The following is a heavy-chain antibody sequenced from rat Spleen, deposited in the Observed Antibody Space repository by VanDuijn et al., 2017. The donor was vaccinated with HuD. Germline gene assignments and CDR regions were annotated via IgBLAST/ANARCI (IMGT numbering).Heavy chain of an antibody. Sequence: EVQLVESGGGLVQPGRSLKLSCAASGFTFSNYGMAWVRQAPTKGLEWVATISYDGSSTYYRDSVKGRFTISRDNAKSTLYLQMDSLRSEDTATYYGARRGDYYSGDDCFDYWGQGVMVAVSS. CDR1: GFTFSNYG. CDR2: ISYDGSST. D-gene: IGHD1-1*01. V-gene: IGHV5-29*01. CDR3: ARRGDYYSGDDCFDY. J-gene: IGHJ2*01.